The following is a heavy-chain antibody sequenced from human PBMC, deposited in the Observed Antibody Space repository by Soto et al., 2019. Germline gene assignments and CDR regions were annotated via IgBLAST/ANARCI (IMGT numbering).Heavy chain of an antibody. V-gene: IGHV3-7*01. CDR1: GFNVMSYW. D-gene: IGHD3-16*01. CDR3: ARDIGFDYVN. CDR2: VKEDGSEL. Sequence: PGGPLRLSCAVSGFNVMSYWMSWVRQAPGKGLEWVASVKEDGSELYYLHSVRGRFSISRDSAGNALHLTMNYLSAEDTGVYFCARDIGFDYVNWGQGIPVTVSS. J-gene: IGHJ4*02.